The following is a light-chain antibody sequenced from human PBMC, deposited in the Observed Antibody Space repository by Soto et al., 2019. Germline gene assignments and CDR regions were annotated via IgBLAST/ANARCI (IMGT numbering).Light chain of an antibody. J-gene: IGKJ1*01. CDR3: QQRSNWPRT. Sequence: EIVLTQSPATLSLSPGERATLSCRASQSVSSYLAWYQQKPGQATRLLIYDVSNKATGIPARFSGSGSGTDFTLTISSLEPEDFAVYYCQQRSNWPRTFGQGTKVDIK. V-gene: IGKV3-11*01. CDR1: QSVSSY. CDR2: DVS.